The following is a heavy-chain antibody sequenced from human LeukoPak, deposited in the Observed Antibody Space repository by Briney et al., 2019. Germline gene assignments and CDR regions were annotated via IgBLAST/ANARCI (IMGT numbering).Heavy chain of an antibody. CDR3: ARPWGVTPYYFDY. D-gene: IGHD1-14*01. V-gene: IGHV5-51*01. Sequence: GESLKISCKGSGYRSTNYWIGWVRQMPGKGLEWMGIIYPGDSVTRYSPSFQGQVTISADKSISTAYLQWSSLKASDTAMYYCARPWGVTPYYFDYWGQGTLVTVSS. J-gene: IGHJ4*02. CDR1: GYRSTNYW. CDR2: IYPGDSVT.